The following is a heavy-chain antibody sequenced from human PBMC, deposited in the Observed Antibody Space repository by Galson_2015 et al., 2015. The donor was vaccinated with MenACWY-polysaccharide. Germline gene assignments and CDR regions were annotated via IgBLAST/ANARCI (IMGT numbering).Heavy chain of an antibody. CDR2: ISTSGTNI. J-gene: IGHJ6*03. CDR3: AKLGLKWDLPRDYSFYMDV. CDR1: GFTFSDYY. Sequence: SLRLSCAAFGFTFSDYYMNWIRQAPGKGLEWVSYISTSGTNIYNADSVKGRFTISRDNAKNSLYLQMNSLRAEDTAVYYCAKLGLKWDLPRDYSFYMDVWGKGTMVTVSS. V-gene: IGHV3-11*01. D-gene: IGHD1-26*01.